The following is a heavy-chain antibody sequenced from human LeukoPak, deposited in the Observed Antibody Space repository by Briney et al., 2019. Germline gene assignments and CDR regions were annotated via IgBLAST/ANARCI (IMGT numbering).Heavy chain of an antibody. CDR2: IYGGGDAT. J-gene: IGHJ3*01. CDR3: ARCTAGCDANAFHV. V-gene: IGHV3-23*01. Sequence: PGGCLRLSCAPSGLSSNNIAMRGVPQAPGGGVECVSAIYGGGDATEYTDSVQGRFTISRDNSKKTVYLQMSSLRPEDTAVYYCARCTAGCDANAFHVWGQGTLLTVSS. D-gene: IGHD2-2*01. CDR1: GLSSNNIA.